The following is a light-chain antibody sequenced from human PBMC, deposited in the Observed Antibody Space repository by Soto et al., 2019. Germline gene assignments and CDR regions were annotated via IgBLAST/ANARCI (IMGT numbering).Light chain of an antibody. CDR3: TSDTSSSTHV. CDR2: DVT. V-gene: IGLV2-14*02. Sequence: QSALTQPASVSGSPGQSIAISCTGTSSNVGSFDIVSWYQQHPGKVPQLIIYDVTVPPSGVSDRFSGSKSGNTASLTISVLQAEDEADYYCTSDTSSSTHVFGAGTKLTVL. CDR1: SSNVGSFDI. J-gene: IGLJ1*01.